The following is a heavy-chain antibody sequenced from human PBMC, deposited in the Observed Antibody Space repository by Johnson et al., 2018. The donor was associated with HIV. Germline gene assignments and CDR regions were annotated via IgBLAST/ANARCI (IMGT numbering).Heavy chain of an antibody. CDR2: IWYDGSNK. Sequence: LVESGGGVVQVGRSLRLSCEASGFTFSRYGMHWVRQAPGKGLEWVAVIWYDGSNKNYTESVKGRFSISRDNSKNTLYLQMNSLRAEDTATYYCAKSPGKDNGGNSGGIDFWGQGTRVTVSS. CDR1: GFTFSRYG. D-gene: IGHD4-23*01. V-gene: IGHV3-33*03. CDR3: AKSPGKDNGGNSGGIDF. J-gene: IGHJ3*01.